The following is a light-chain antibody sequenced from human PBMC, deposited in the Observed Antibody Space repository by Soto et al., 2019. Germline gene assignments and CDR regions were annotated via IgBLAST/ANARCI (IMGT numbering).Light chain of an antibody. V-gene: IGKV1-39*01. CDR3: QQSYSTPPT. J-gene: IGKJ1*01. Sequence: DIQMTQSPSSVSASVGDRVTITCRASQSISIYLNWYQQKPGKAPKVLIYTASSLQSGVPSRFSGIGSGTDFTLSISSLQPEDFATYYCQQSYSTPPTFGQGTKVDIK. CDR1: QSISIY. CDR2: TAS.